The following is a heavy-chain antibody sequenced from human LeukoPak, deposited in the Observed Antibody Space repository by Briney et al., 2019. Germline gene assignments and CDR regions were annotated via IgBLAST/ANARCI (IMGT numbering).Heavy chain of an antibody. CDR1: GGSISSSSYY. CDR2: IYYSGST. D-gene: IGHD6-13*01. J-gene: IGHJ4*02. V-gene: IGHV4-39*07. Sequence: SETLSLTCTVSGGSISSSSYYWGWIRQPPGKGLEWIGSIYYSGSTYYNPSLKSRVTISVDTSKNQFSLKLSSVTAADTAVYYCARDLIAAGTYFDYWGQGTLVTVSS. CDR3: ARDLIAAGTYFDY.